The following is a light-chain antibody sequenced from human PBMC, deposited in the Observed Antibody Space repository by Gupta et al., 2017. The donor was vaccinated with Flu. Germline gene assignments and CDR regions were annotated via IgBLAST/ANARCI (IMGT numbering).Light chain of an antibody. J-gene: IGLJ3*02. Sequence: QSVLTPPPSVSGAPGPRVTISCTGTSSNIGAGYDVHWYRQLPGTAPKLLIFGNGDRPSGVPDRFSGSKSGTSASLAITGLQAEDEAEYYCQSYDTTLTGGVFGGGTKLTVL. CDR1: SSNIGAGYD. CDR2: GNG. CDR3: QSYDTTLTGGV. V-gene: IGLV1-40*01.